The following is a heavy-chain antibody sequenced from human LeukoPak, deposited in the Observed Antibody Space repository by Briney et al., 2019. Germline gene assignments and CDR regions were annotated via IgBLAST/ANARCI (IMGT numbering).Heavy chain of an antibody. V-gene: IGHV1-69*04. CDR2: IIPILGIA. CDR3: ARELSGYSYGYVDY. J-gene: IGHJ4*02. Sequence: GASVKVSCKASGGTFSSYAISWVRQAPGQGLEWMGRIIPILGIANYAQKFQGRVTITADKSTSTAYMELSSLRSEDTAVYYCARELSGYSYGYVDYWGQETLVTVSS. CDR1: GGTFSSYA. D-gene: IGHD5-18*01.